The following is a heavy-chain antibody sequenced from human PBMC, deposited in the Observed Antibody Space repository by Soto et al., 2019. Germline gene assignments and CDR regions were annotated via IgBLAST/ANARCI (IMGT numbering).Heavy chain of an antibody. V-gene: IGHV1-46*01. CDR1: GYTFTSYY. D-gene: IGHD3-3*01. CDR2: INPSGGST. J-gene: IGHJ6*02. Sequence: ASVKVSCKASGYTFTSYYMHWVRQAPGQGLEWMGIINPSGGSTSYAQKFQGRVTMPRDTSTSTVYMELSSLRSEDTAVYYCAREGPRDFWSGYYSAYYYGMDVWGQGTTVTVSS. CDR3: AREGPRDFWSGYYSAYYYGMDV.